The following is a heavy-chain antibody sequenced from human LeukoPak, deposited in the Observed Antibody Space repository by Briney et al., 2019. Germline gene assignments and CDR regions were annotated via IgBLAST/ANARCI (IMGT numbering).Heavy chain of an antibody. CDR3: AKDLGWIQFGY. J-gene: IGHJ4*02. CDR1: GFTASSNY. V-gene: IGHV3-53*01. CDR2: IYSGGST. D-gene: IGHD5-18*01. Sequence: GGSLRLSCAASGFTASSNYMSWVRQAPGKGLEWVSVIYSGGSTYYADSVKGRFTISRDNSKNTLYLQLNSLRAEDTAVYYCAKDLGWIQFGYWGQGTLVTVSS.